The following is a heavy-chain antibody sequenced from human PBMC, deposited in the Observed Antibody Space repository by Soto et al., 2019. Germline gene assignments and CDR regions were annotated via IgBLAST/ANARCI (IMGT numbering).Heavy chain of an antibody. V-gene: IGHV1-69*01. CDR3: ARDCSSTXXYAPLPFRNYYYGMDV. J-gene: IGHJ6*02. Sequence: QVQLVQSGAEVKKPGSSVKVSCKASGGTFSSYAISWVRQAPGQGLEWMGGIIPIFGTANYAQKFQGRVTITADESTSTAYMELSSLRSXDTAVYXCARDCSSTXXYAPLPFRNYYYGMDVWGQGTTVTVSS. D-gene: IGHD2-2*01. CDR1: GGTFSSYA. CDR2: IIPIFGTA.